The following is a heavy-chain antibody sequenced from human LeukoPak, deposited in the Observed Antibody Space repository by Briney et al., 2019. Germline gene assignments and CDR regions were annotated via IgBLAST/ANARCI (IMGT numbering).Heavy chain of an antibody. CDR2: INPNSGGT. CDR1: GYTFTSYD. CDR3: ARDLAAAGTLWNYFDY. Sequence: ASVKVSCKASGYTFTSYDINWVRQATGQGLEWMGWINPNSGGTNYAQKFQGRVTMTRDTSISTAYMELSRLRSDDTAVYYCARDLAAAGTLWNYFDYWGQGTLVTVSS. J-gene: IGHJ4*02. V-gene: IGHV1-2*02. D-gene: IGHD6-13*01.